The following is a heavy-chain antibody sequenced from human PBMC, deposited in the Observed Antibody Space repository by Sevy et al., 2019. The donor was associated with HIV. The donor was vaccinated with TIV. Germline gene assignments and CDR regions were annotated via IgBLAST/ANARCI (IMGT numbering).Heavy chain of an antibody. CDR1: GITFSSYA. CDR2: ISYDGSNK. CDR3: ARDRRYCSSTSCPPPFDY. D-gene: IGHD2-2*01. V-gene: IGHV3-30*04. Sequence: GGSLRLSCAASGITFSSYAMHWVRQAPGKGLEWVAVISYDGSNKYYADSVKGRFTISRDNSKNTLYLQMNSLRAEDTAVYYCARDRRYCSSTSCPPPFDYWGQGTLVTVSS. J-gene: IGHJ4*02.